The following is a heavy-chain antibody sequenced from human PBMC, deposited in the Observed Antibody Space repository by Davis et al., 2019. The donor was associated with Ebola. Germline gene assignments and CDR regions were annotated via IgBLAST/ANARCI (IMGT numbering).Heavy chain of an antibody. CDR2: ISSSSSYI. CDR1: GFTFSSYS. D-gene: IGHD5-24*01. J-gene: IGHJ3*02. V-gene: IGHV3-21*04. CDR3: AREWLPHAFDI. Sequence: GESLKISCAASGFTFSSYSMNWVRQAPGKGLEWVSSISSSSSYIYYADSVKGRFTISRDNSKNTLYLQMNSLRAEDTAVYYCAREWLPHAFDIWGQGTMVTISS.